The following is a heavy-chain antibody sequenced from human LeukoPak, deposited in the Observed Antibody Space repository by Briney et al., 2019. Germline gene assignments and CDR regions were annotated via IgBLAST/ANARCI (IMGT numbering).Heavy chain of an antibody. CDR2: IASDGST. CDR1: GFTFSSYW. V-gene: IGHV3-74*01. D-gene: IGHD1-26*01. CDR3: IGSGGWPGY. J-gene: IGHJ4*02. Sequence: TGGSLRLSCAASGFTFSSYWMHWVRQAPGKGLVWVSRIASDGSTVYADSVKGRFTIPRDNAKDTVYLQMNSLRVEDTAVYYCIGSGGWPGYWGQGTLVTVSS.